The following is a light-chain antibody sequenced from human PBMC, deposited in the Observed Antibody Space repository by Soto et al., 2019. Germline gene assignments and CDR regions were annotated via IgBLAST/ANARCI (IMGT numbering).Light chain of an antibody. J-gene: IGLJ7*01. CDR1: GSNIGSHD. CDR2: RND. CDR3: FSFTTTSTHV. V-gene: IGLV1-44*01. Sequence: QSVLTQPPSASGTPGQRVTISCSGSGSNIGSHDVYWYQHLPGTAPTVLIYRNDQRPSGVSNRFSGSKSGNTAYLTISGLQVEDEAEYFCFSFTTTSTHVFGTGTQLTVL.